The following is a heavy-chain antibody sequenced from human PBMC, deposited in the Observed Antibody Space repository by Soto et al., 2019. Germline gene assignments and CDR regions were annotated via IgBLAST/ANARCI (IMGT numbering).Heavy chain of an antibody. J-gene: IGHJ6*02. CDR3: ARGRYYDFWSGYYLYYYYYYGMDV. CDR2: MNPNSGNT. CDR1: GYTFTSYD. D-gene: IGHD3-3*01. V-gene: IGHV1-8*01. Sequence: ASVKVSCKASGYTFTSYDINWVRQATGQGLEWMGWMNPNSGNTGYAQKFQGRVTMTRNTSISTAYMELSSLRSEGTAVYYCARGRYYDFWSGYYLYYYYYYGMDVWGQGTTVTVSS.